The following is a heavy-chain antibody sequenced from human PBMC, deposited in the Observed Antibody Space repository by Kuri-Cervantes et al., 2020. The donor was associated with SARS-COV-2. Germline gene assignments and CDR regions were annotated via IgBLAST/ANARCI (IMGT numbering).Heavy chain of an antibody. J-gene: IGHJ3*02. D-gene: IGHD6-19*01. CDR3: ARIPGYSSGWFAFDI. CDR2: IKQDGSEK. CDR1: GFTFSSYW. V-gene: IGHV3-7*04. Sequence: GGSLRLSCAASGFTFSSYWMSWVRQAPGKGLEWVANIKQDGSEKYYVDSVKGRFTISRDNAKNSLYLQMNSLRAEDTAVYYCARIPGYSSGWFAFDIWGQGTMVTVSS.